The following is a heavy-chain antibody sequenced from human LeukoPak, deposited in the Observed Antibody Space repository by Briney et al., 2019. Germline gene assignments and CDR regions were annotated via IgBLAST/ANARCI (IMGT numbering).Heavy chain of an antibody. V-gene: IGHV3-21*06. CDR1: GLTLSTSG. CDR2: IGPTGFDR. J-gene: IGHJ4*02. D-gene: IGHD1-14*01. CDR3: ATETNGRHYDY. Sequence: GGSLRLSSTPSGLTLSTSGLNWVRPAPEESLGSIASIGPTGFDRYHADSIKGRFTISRDNANNFLYLQMDSLRAEDTAVYYCATETNGRHYDYWGQGTLLTVSS.